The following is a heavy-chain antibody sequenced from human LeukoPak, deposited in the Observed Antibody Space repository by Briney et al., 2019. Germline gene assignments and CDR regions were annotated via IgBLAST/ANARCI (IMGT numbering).Heavy chain of an antibody. J-gene: IGHJ3*02. D-gene: IGHD3-3*01. CDR1: GFTFSSYS. Sequence: GGSLRLSCAASGFTFSSYSMNWVRQAPGKGLEWVSSISSSSSYIYYADSVKGRFTISRDNAKNSLYLQMNSLRAEDTAVYYCASSTIFGVGALAFDIWGQGTMVTVSS. CDR2: ISSSSSYI. V-gene: IGHV3-21*01. CDR3: ASSTIFGVGALAFDI.